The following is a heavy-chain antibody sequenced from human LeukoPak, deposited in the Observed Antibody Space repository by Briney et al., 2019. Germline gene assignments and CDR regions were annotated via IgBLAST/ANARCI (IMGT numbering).Heavy chain of an antibody. CDR1: GLTFSNYE. Sequence: GGSLRLSCAASGLTFSNYEMNWVRQAPGEGLEWVSYISSSGSSIFYADSVQGRFTISRDNAKNSLYLQMNSLRAEDTAVYYCARESSGIAVSVTFDYWGQGTLVTVSS. CDR2: ISSSGSSI. J-gene: IGHJ4*02. V-gene: IGHV3-48*03. D-gene: IGHD6-19*01. CDR3: ARESSGIAVSVTFDY.